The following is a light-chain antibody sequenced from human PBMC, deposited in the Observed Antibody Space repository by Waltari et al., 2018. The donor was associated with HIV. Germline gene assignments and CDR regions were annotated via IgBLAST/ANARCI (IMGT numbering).Light chain of an antibody. CDR2: EVT. V-gene: IGLV2-8*01. CDR1: SSDVGGYDY. Sequence: QSALTQPLSASGSPGQSVTISCTGTSSDVGGYDYGSWYQQHPGKAPKRMLYEVTKRPSGVPDRFSGSKSGNTASLTVSGLQTEDEADYYCSSYAGSNNLIFGGGTKLTVL. J-gene: IGLJ2*01. CDR3: SSYAGSNNLI.